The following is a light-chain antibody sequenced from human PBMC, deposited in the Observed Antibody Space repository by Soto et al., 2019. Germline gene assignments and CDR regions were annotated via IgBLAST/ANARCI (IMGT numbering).Light chain of an antibody. CDR1: QGISRY. J-gene: IGKJ5*01. V-gene: IGKV1D-12*01. CDR3: QQADTIPIT. CDR2: AAS. Sequence: DIQMTQSPSSLSASVGDRVTISCQASQGISRYLDWYQQKPGKAPKLLIYAASSLQSGVPSRFSGSGFGTDFTLTISSLQPEDSATYYCQQADTIPITFGQGTRLEIK.